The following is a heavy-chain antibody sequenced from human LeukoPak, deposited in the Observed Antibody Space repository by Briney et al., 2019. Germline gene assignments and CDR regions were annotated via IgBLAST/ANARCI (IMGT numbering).Heavy chain of an antibody. CDR1: GFNFDDYG. CDR3: ASGDFSLRGDAFDI. J-gene: IGHJ3*02. Sequence: GGSLRLSCAASGFNFDDYGMNWVRHAPGKGLEWLSGLNWNGGITGYADSVKGRFTISRDNAKNSLYLQMNSLRADDTALYYCASGDFSLRGDAFDIWGQGTKVTVSS. CDR2: LNWNGGIT. D-gene: IGHD3-10*01. V-gene: IGHV3-20*04.